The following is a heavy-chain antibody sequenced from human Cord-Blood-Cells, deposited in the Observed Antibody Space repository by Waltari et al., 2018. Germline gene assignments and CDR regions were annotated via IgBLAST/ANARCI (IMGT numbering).Heavy chain of an antibody. J-gene: IGHJ4*02. V-gene: IGHV1-2*02. CDR2: INPNSGGT. CDR1: GYTFTGYY. D-gene: IGHD1-26*01. CDR3: ARGVGREPLYYFDY. Sequence: QVQLVQSGAEVKKPGASVKVPCTASGYTFTGYYMPWVRQPPGQGLEWMGWINPNSGGTNYAQKFQGRVTMTRDTSISTAYMELSRLRSDDTAVYYCARGVGREPLYYFDYWGQGTLVTVSS.